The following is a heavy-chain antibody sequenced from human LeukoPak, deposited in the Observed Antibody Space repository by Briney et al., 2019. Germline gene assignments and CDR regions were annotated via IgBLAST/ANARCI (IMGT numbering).Heavy chain of an antibody. J-gene: IGHJ4*02. D-gene: IGHD7-27*01. CDR3: ARSVGLGNDY. V-gene: IGHV4-59*01. Sequence: SETLSLTCTVSGGSISIYYWSWIRQPPGKGLEWIGYIYYSGSTNYNPSLKSRVTISVDTSKNQFSLKLSSVTAADTAVYYCARSVGLGNDYWGQGTLVTVSS. CDR1: GGSISIYY. CDR2: IYYSGST.